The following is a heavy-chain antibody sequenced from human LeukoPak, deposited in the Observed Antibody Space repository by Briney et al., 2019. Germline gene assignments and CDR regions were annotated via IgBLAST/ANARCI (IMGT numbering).Heavy chain of an antibody. CDR3: ARRAGAYSHPYDY. Sequence: RRSLRLSCAASGFTFSNYAMTWVRQAPAKGLEWVSLLSWSAASTYYAASAKGRFTISRDNSKNTLYLEMNSLRAEDTAVYYCARRAGAYSHPYDYGGQGTLVSVSS. J-gene: IGHJ4*02. CDR1: GFTFSNYA. V-gene: IGHV3-23*01. CDR2: LSWSAAST. D-gene: IGHD4/OR15-4a*01.